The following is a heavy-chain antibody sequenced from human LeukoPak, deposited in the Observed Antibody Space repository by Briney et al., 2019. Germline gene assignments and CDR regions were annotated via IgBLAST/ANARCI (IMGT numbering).Heavy chain of an antibody. J-gene: IGHJ4*02. Sequence: SETLSLTCAVYGGSFSGYYWSWIRQPPGKGLEWIGEINHSGSTNYNPSLKSRVTISVDTSKNQFSLKLSSVTAADTAVYHCASSSSGSGWPGFDYWGQGTLVTVSS. CDR1: GGSFSGYY. CDR2: INHSGST. D-gene: IGHD6-19*01. CDR3: ASSSSGSGWPGFDY. V-gene: IGHV4-34*01.